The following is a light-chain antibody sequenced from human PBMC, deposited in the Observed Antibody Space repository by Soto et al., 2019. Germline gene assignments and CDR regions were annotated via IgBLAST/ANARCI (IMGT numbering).Light chain of an antibody. Sequence: DVPMTQSPSTLSASVGDRVTITCRASQSITSWLAWYQQKPGKAPKLLIYKASTLESGVPSRFSGSGSGTEFTLTISSLQPDDFAHYYCQQYNRYPYTFGQGTKLEIK. CDR1: QSITSW. V-gene: IGKV1-5*03. CDR3: QQYNRYPYT. J-gene: IGKJ2*01. CDR2: KAS.